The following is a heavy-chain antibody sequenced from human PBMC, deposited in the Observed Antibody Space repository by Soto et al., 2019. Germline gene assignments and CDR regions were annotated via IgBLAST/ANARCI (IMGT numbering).Heavy chain of an antibody. CDR1: GGTFSSFG. CDR3: ARDRSMDGYNSRSFDY. CDR2: IIPLYGTV. J-gene: IGHJ4*02. V-gene: IGHV1-69*01. Sequence: QVQLVQSGAEVKKPGSSVKVSCKASGGTFSSFGFNWVRQAPGQGLEWMGGIIPLYGTVNHAQRFQGRVTISADESTSTVYMELISLRSEDTAIYYCARDRSMDGYNSRSFDYWGQGTLVTVSS. D-gene: IGHD5-12*01.